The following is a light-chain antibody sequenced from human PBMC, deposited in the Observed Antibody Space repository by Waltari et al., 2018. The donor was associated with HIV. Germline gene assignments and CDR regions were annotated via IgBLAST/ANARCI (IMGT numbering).Light chain of an antibody. V-gene: IGKV3-20*01. CDR1: QSVSSTY. CDR3: QQYGSSPIT. J-gene: IGKJ5*01. CDR2: VAS. Sequence: EIVLTQSPGTLSLSSGERATLSCRASQSVSSTYLAWYQQKPGQAPRLLIYVASRRATGIPDRFSGSGSGTDFTLTISRLELEDFAVYYCQQYGSSPITFGQGTRLEIK.